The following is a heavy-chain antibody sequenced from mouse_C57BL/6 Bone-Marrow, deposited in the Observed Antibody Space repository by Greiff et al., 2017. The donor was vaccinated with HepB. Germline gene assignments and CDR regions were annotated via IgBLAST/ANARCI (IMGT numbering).Heavy chain of an antibody. J-gene: IGHJ3*01. V-gene: IGHV1-82*01. CDR2: IYPGDGDT. CDR3: ARENYDYVAWFAY. CDR1: GYAFSSSW. D-gene: IGHD2-4*01. Sequence: VKLQESGPELVKPGASVKISCKASGYAFSSSWMNWVKQRPGKGLEWIGRIYPGDGDTNYNGKFKGKATLTADKSSSTAYMQLSSLTSEDSAVYFCARENYDYVAWFAYWGQGTLVTVSA.